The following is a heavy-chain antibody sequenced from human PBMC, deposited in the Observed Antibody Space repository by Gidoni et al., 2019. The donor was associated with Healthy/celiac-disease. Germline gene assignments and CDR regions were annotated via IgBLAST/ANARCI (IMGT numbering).Heavy chain of an antibody. CDR2: IYYSGST. CDR3: ARVSYYYDSSGYYFSYYFDY. V-gene: IGHV4-30-4*01. Sequence: QVQLQESGPGLVKPSQTLSLTCTVSGGSISSGDYYWSWIRQPPGKGLEWIGYIYYSGSTYYNPSLKSRVTISVDTSKNQFSLKLSSVTAADTAVYYCARVSYYYDSSGYYFSYYFDYWGQGTLVTVSS. D-gene: IGHD3-22*01. CDR1: GGSISSGDYY. J-gene: IGHJ4*02.